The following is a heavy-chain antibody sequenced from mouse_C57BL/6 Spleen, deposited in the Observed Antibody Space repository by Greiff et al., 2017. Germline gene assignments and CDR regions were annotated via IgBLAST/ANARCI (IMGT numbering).Heavy chain of an antibody. J-gene: IGHJ1*03. CDR3: ARKGRYDYGGYFDV. Sequence: QVQLQQSGPGLVQPSQSLSITCTVSGFSLTSYGVHWVRQSPGQGLEWLGVIWSGGSTDYNAAFISRLSISKDNSKSQVFFKMNILQADDNAIYYCARKGRYDYGGYFDVWGTGTTVTVSS. V-gene: IGHV2-2*01. CDR2: IWSGGST. CDR1: GFSLTSYG. D-gene: IGHD2-4*01.